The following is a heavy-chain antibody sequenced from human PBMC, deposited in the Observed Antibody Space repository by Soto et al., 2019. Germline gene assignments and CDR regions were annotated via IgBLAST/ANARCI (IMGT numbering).Heavy chain of an antibody. Sequence: QITVKASGPTLVKPTQTLTLTCSFSGFSLSTSGVSVGWIRQPPGKALEWLALIHWDDDKRYSPSLKSRLTITQDISKYQVVLTMINMDPVDTDTYDCGHRPVHHGGGVDVWGHGMTVTVSS. D-gene: IGHD3-3*01. CDR3: GHRPVHHGGGVDV. CDR2: IHWDDDK. CDR1: GFSLSTSGVS. J-gene: IGHJ6*02. V-gene: IGHV2-5*02.